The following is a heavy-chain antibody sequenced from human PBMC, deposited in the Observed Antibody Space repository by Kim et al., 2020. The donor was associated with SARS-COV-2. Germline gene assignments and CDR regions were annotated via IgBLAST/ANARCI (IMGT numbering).Heavy chain of an antibody. J-gene: IGHJ4*02. D-gene: IGHD4-17*01. V-gene: IGHV3-66*01. Sequence: YANSVKGRFTIPRDNSRNPLYLKRNSPRAADTAVYYCARGKHDYGDYLIDYWGQGTLVTVSS. CDR3: ARGKHDYGDYLIDY.